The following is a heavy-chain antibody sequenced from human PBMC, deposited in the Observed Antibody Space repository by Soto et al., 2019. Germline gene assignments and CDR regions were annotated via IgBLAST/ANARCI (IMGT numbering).Heavy chain of an antibody. J-gene: IGHJ6*02. CDR2: ISYDGSNK. V-gene: IGHV3-30-3*01. Sequence: QVQLVESGGGVVQPGRSLRLSCAASGFTFSSYAMHWVRQAPGKGLEWVAVISYDGSNKYYADSVKGRFTISRDNSKNTLYLQMNSLRAEDTAVYYCAREIVRTYYDFWSGSQGNYGMDGWGQGTTVTVSS. D-gene: IGHD3-3*01. CDR1: GFTFSSYA. CDR3: AREIVRTYYDFWSGSQGNYGMDG.